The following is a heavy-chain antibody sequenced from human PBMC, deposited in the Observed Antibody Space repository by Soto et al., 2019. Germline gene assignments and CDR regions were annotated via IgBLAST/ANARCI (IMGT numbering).Heavy chain of an antibody. Sequence: ASVKVSCKASGYTFTSYYMHWVRQAPGQGLEWMGIINPSGGSTSYAQKFQGRVTMTRDTSTSTVYMELSSLRSEDTAVYYCARDRRRDCGGDCYLVYWGQGTLVTSPQ. D-gene: IGHD2-21*02. J-gene: IGHJ4*02. CDR3: ARDRRRDCGGDCYLVY. V-gene: IGHV1-46*01. CDR2: INPSGGST. CDR1: GYTFTSYY.